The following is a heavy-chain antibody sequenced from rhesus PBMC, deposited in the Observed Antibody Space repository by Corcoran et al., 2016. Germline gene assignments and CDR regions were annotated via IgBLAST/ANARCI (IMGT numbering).Heavy chain of an antibody. CDR1: VGSFSSYW. Sequence: QVQLQESGPGLVKPSETLSLTCAVSVGSFSSYWWSWIRQPPGKGLVWIWEIHGNWWSTNYNPSLKSRVTISKDASKNQFSLKLSSVTAADTAVYYCAIRNVLLFDYWGQGVLVTVSS. CDR2: IHGNWWST. D-gene: IGHD2-15*01. CDR3: AIRNVLLFDY. V-gene: IGHV4-80*01. J-gene: IGHJ4*01.